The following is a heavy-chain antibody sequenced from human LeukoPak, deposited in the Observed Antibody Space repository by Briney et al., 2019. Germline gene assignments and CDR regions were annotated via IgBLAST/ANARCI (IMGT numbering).Heavy chain of an antibody. CDR3: AKEAGYSTKRHFDY. J-gene: IGHJ4*02. V-gene: IGHV3-23*01. Sequence: GSSISLSCTASGFTFSSYAMSWVRQATGKVLEWVSAISGSGGSTYYADSVKGRFTISRDNSKNTLYLQMNSLRAEDTAVYYCAKEAGYSTKRHFDYWGQGTLVTVSS. D-gene: IGHD1-26*01. CDR1: GFTFSSYA. CDR2: ISGSGGST.